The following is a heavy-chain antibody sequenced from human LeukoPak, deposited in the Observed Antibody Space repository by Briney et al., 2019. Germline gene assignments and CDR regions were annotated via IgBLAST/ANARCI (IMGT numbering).Heavy chain of an antibody. Sequence: PGGSLRLSCAASGFTFSSYGMHWVRQAPGKGLEWVAVIWNDGSNKYYADSVKGRFTISRDNSKNTLYLQMNSLRAEDTAVYYCARDEGQDYDILTGDDAFDIWGQGTMVTVSS. CDR3: ARDEGQDYDILTGDDAFDI. CDR2: IWNDGSNK. D-gene: IGHD3-9*01. V-gene: IGHV3-33*01. J-gene: IGHJ3*02. CDR1: GFTFSSYG.